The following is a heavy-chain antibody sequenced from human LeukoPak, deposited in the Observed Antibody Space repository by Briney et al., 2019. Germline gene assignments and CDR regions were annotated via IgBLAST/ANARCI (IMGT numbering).Heavy chain of an antibody. CDR2: ISGSSSFI. D-gene: IGHD3-22*01. Sequence: PGGSLRLSCAASGFTFSSYNMNWVRQAPGKGLEWDSSISGSSSFISYADSMQGRFTISRDNARNSLYLQMNSLRAEDTAVYYCARDGLQAYYDSSGFFDYWGQGTLVTVSS. CDR1: GFTFSSYN. CDR3: ARDGLQAYYDSSGFFDY. J-gene: IGHJ4*02. V-gene: IGHV3-21*01.